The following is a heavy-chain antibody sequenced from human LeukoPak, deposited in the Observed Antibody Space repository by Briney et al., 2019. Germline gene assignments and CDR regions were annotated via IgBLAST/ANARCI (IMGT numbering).Heavy chain of an antibody. D-gene: IGHD1-26*01. CDR1: GGSISSGSYY. CDR3: ARGLSRYTGRLGAFDI. CDR2: IYISEST. Sequence: PSQTLSLTCTVSGGSISSGSYYWSWIRQPAGKGLEWIGRIYISESTNYNPSLKSRVTISVDTSKNQFSLKLSSVTAADTAVYYCARGLSRYTGRLGAFDIWGQGTMVTVSS. V-gene: IGHV4-61*02. J-gene: IGHJ3*02.